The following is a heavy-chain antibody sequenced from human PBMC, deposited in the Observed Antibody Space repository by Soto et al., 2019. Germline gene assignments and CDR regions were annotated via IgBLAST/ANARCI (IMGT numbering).Heavy chain of an antibody. J-gene: IGHJ4*02. Sequence: GESLKISCNGSGHSFVTHWIGWVRQMPGKGLEWMGIIYPGDSETKYSPSFQGQVTISADKSISTAYLQWSSLKASDTALYYCVSTINGYFEYWGQGTLVTVSS. V-gene: IGHV5-51*01. D-gene: IGHD3-9*01. CDR2: IYPGDSET. CDR1: GHSFVTHW. CDR3: VSTINGYFEY.